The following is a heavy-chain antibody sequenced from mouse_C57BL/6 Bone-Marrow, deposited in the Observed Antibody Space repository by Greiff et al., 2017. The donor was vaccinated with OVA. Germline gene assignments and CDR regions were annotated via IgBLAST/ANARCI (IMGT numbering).Heavy chain of an antibody. Sequence: VQLQQSGPELVKPGASVKISCKASGYTFTDYYMNWVKQSHGKSLEWIGDINPNNGGTSYNQKFKGKATLTVDKSSSTAYMELRSLTSEDSAVYYCARRTAQAGAYWGQGTLVTVSA. CDR2: INPNNGGT. CDR1: GYTFTDYY. J-gene: IGHJ3*01. D-gene: IGHD3-2*02. V-gene: IGHV1-26*01. CDR3: ARRTAQAGAY.